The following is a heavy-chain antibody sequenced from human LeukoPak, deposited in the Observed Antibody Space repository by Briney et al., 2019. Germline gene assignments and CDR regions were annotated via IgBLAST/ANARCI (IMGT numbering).Heavy chain of an antibody. J-gene: IGHJ4*02. CDR1: GFTVSSSH. D-gene: IGHD5-18*01. CDR2: IDSGGST. CDR3: ARDLGYSYGYFAH. Sequence: GGSLRLSCAASGFTVSSSHMSWVRQAPGKGLEWVSVIDSGGSTYYSDSVEGRFTISRDNSKNTLYLQINSLRVEDTAVYYCARDLGYSYGYFAHWGQGSLVTVSS. V-gene: IGHV3-53*01.